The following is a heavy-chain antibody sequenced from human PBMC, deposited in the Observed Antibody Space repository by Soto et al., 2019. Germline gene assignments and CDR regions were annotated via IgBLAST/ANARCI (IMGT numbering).Heavy chain of an antibody. J-gene: IGHJ3*02. D-gene: IGHD1-26*01. CDR3: LGRRYVIVGATTNDAFDI. CDR2: IYYSGST. CDR1: GGSISSSSYY. Sequence: QLQLQESGPGLVKPSETLSLTCTVSGGSISSSSYYWGWIRQPPGKGLEWIGSIYYSGSTYYNPSLKSRVTISVYTSNNQFSLMLSSVTAADTAVYYCLGRRYVIVGATTNDAFDIWGQGTMVTVSS. V-gene: IGHV4-39*01.